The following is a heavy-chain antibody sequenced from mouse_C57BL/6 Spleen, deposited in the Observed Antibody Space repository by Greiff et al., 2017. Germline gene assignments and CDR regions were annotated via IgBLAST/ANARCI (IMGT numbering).Heavy chain of an antibody. Sequence: EVQLQQSGPELVKPGASVKMSCKASGYTFTDYNMHWVKQSHGKSLEWIGYINPNNGGTSYNQKFKGKATLTVNKSSSTAYMELRSLTSEDSAVYYCARWENYGSSSYAMDYWGQGTSVTVSS. CDR3: ARWENYGSSSYAMDY. CDR2: INPNNGGT. V-gene: IGHV1-22*01. CDR1: GYTFTDYN. J-gene: IGHJ4*01. D-gene: IGHD1-1*01.